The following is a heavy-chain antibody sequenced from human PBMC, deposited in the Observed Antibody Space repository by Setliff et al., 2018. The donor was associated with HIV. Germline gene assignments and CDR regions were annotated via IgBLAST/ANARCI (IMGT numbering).Heavy chain of an antibody. CDR2: IHYSGSN. D-gene: IGHD3-10*01. CDR1: GGSISSSY. V-gene: IGHV4-59*01. Sequence: SETLSLTCTVSGGSISSSYWTWTRQPPGKGLEWSGNIHYSGSNNYNPPLKSRVTISVDTSRSQFSLKLSSVTAADTAVYYCARGRDKYGPIDYWGQGTLVTVSS. J-gene: IGHJ4*02. CDR3: ARGRDKYGPIDY.